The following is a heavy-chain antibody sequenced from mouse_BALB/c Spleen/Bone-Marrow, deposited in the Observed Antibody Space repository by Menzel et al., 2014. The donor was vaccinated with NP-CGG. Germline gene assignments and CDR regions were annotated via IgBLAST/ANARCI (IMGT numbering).Heavy chain of an antibody. J-gene: IGHJ3*01. CDR1: GFTFNTYA. CDR2: ISSKSNNYAT. D-gene: IGHD2-2*01. CDR3: VRHEGGYGYDAWFAY. V-gene: IGHV10-1*02. Sequence: EVKLMESGGGLVQPKGSLKLSCAASGFTFNTYAMNWVRQAPGKGLEWVARISSKSNNYATYYADSVKDRFTTSRDDSQSMLYLQMNNLKTEDTAMYYCVRHEGGYGYDAWFAYWGQGTLVTVSA.